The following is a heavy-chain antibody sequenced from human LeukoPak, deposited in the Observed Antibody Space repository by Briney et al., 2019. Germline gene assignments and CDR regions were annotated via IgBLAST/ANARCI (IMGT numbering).Heavy chain of an antibody. CDR1: GFTLRSDR. D-gene: IGHD6-19*01. J-gene: IGHJ4*02. V-gene: IGHV3-7*01. CDR2: INQDGSVK. CDR3: ARDGKGLAYYFDY. Sequence: PGGSLRLSCAASGFTLRSDRMNWVRQAPGKGLERVATINQDGSVKYYVASVKGRFTISRDNTKNSLYLQMNSLRAEDTAVYYCARDGKGLAYYFDYWGQGTLVTVSS.